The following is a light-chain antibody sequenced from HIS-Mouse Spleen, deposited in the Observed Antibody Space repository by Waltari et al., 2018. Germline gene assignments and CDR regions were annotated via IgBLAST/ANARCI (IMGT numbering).Light chain of an antibody. CDR2: AAS. V-gene: IGKV1-9*01. CDR3: QQLNSYPPT. J-gene: IGKJ1*01. CDR1: QGISSY. Sequence: DIQLTQSPSFLSASVGDRVTITCRASQGISSYLAWYQQKPGKAPKPLIYAASTLQSGVPSRLSGSGSGTEFTLTISSLQPEDFATYYCQQLNSYPPTFGQGTKVEIK.